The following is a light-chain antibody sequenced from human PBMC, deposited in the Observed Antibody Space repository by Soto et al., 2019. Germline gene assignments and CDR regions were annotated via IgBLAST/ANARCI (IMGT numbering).Light chain of an antibody. J-gene: IGLJ1*01. CDR1: SSDVGGYNY. V-gene: IGLV2-14*01. CDR2: DVS. Sequence: QSVLTQPASVSGSPGQSITISCTGTSSDVGGYNYVSWYQQHPGKDPKLMIYDVSNQPSGVSNRFSGSKSGKTASLTISGLQAEDEADYYCSSYTSSSTYVFGTGTKLTVL. CDR3: SSYTSSSTYV.